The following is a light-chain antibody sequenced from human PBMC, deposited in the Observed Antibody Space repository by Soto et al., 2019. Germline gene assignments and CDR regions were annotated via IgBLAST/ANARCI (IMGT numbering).Light chain of an antibody. Sequence: QSALTQPASVSGSPGQSITISCTGTSSDVGGYNYISWYQQHQGKAPKFIIYDVRNRPSGVSNRLSGSRSGNTDSLTISGLQADYESLYYCRSYTRSSTVIFGGGTRVTVL. CDR3: RSYTRSSTVI. V-gene: IGLV2-14*01. CDR2: DVR. J-gene: IGLJ2*01. CDR1: SSDVGGYNY.